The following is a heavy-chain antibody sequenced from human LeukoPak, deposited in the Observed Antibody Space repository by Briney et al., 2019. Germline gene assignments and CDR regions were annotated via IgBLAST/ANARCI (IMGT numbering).Heavy chain of an antibody. Sequence: PGGSLRLSCAASGFTFSSYWMHWVRQAPGKGLVWVSRINSDGSSTSYADSVKGRFTISRDNAKNTLYLQMNSLRAEDTAVYYCARVMITFGGVIVTPLXYXXXXTLVTVSX. V-gene: IGHV3-74*01. J-gene: IGHJ4*02. D-gene: IGHD3-16*02. CDR2: INSDGSST. CDR1: GFTFSSYW. CDR3: ARVMITFGGVIVTPLXY.